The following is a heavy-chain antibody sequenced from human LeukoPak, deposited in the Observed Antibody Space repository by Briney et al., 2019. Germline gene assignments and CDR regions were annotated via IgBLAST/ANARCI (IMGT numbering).Heavy chain of an antibody. CDR2: ISVHNGNT. V-gene: IGHV1-18*04. CDR1: GYTFISYA. CDR3: ARERSYVSSGYYRNNWFDP. J-gene: IGHJ5*02. Sequence: ASVKVSCKTSGYTFISYAISWVRQAPGQGLEWMGWISVHNGNTNYAQKFQGRVTLTTDTSTSTAYMELRSLRSDDTAVYYCARERSYVSSGYYRNNWFDPWGQGTLVTVSS. D-gene: IGHD3-22*01.